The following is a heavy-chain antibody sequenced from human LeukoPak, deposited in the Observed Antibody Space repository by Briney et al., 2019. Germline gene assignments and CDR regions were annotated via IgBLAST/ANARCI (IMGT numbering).Heavy chain of an antibody. CDR1: GYTFSSYG. CDR2: TGGYSGYT. CDR3: ARDLSLGVGFYYMDV. V-gene: IGHV1-18*01. J-gene: IGHJ6*03. Sequence: GASVKVSCKTSGYTFSSYGISWVRQAPGQGLEWMGWTGGYSGYTNYAQKFQGRVTLTTDTSTSTAYMELMSLTSDDTAIYYCARDLSLGVGFYYMDVWGKGTTVTVTS. D-gene: IGHD2-8*01.